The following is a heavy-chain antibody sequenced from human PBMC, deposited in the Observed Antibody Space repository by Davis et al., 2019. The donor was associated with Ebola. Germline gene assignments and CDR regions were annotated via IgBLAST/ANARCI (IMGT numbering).Heavy chain of an antibody. CDR3: AREVSRNPYYYYGMDV. V-gene: IGHV3-33*01. CDR1: GFTFSSYG. CDR2: IWYDGSNK. J-gene: IGHJ6*02. Sequence: GESLKISCAASGFTFSSYGMHWVRQAPGKGLEWVAVIWYDGSNKYYADSVKGRFTISRDNAKNSLYLQMNSLRAEDTAVYYCAREVSRNPYYYYGMDVWGQGTTVTVSS.